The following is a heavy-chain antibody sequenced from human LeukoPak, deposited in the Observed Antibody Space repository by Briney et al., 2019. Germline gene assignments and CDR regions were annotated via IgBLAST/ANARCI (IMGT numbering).Heavy chain of an antibody. V-gene: IGHV3-13*01. Sequence: QPGGSLRLSCAASGFTFSSYDVHWVRQATGRGLGWVSAMGTAGDTYYAGSVKGRFTISREDAKNSFYLQMNSLRAGDTAVYYCAALGGSIYWGQGTVVTVSS. D-gene: IGHD1-26*01. CDR3: AALGGSIY. CDR2: MGTAGDT. J-gene: IGHJ4*02. CDR1: GFTFSSYD.